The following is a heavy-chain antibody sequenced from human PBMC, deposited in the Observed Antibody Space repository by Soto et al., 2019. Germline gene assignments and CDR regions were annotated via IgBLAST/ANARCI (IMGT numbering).Heavy chain of an antibody. J-gene: IGHJ6*02. D-gene: IGHD6-13*01. CDR2: TYYRSKWYN. CDR1: GDSVSSNSAA. CDR3: EREWHRSSWSQYYYYGMDV. V-gene: IGHV6-1*01. Sequence: SQTLSLTCAISGDSVSSNSAAWNWIRQSPSRGLEWLGRTYYRSKWYNDYAVSVKSRITINPDTSKNQFSLQLNSVTPEDTAVYYCEREWHRSSWSQYYYYGMDVWGQGTTVTVSS.